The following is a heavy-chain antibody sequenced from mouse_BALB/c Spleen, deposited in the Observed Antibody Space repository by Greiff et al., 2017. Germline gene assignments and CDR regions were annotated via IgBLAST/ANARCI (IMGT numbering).Heavy chain of an antibody. J-gene: IGHJ2*01. CDR1: GYAFTGYS. V-gene: IGHV1-34*01. CDR2: IDPDNGGT. CDR3: AREGEYVLDY. D-gene: IGHD5-1*01. Sequence: EVQLQQSGPELVRPGSSVKISCKASGYAFTGYSMHWVKQRPGQGLEWIGFIDPDNGGTIYNQKFKGKARVTVDTSSSTAYMEISSLTSEDSAVYYGAREGEYVLDYWGQGTTLTVSS.